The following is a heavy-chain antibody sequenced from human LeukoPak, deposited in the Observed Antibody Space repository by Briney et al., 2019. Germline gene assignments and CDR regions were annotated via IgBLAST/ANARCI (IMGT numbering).Heavy chain of an antibody. D-gene: IGHD3-10*01. CDR3: AGAVYYYGSGSYSPGVDY. V-gene: IGHV4-59*01. CDR1: GGSISSYY. J-gene: IGHJ4*02. Sequence: PSETLSLTCTVSGGSISSYYWSWIRQPPGKGLEWIGYIYYSGSTNYNPSLKSRVTISVDTSKNQFSLKLSSVTAADTAVYYCAGAVYYYGSGSYSPGVDYWGQGTLVTVSS. CDR2: IYYSGST.